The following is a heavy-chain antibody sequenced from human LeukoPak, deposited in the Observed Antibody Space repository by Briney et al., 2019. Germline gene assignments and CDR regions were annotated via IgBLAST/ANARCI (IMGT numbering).Heavy chain of an antibody. J-gene: IGHJ4*02. CDR1: GYTFTDYY. CDR3: ARDLWGWGSDYLDY. D-gene: IGHD4/OR15-4a*01. Sequence: ASVKVSCKASGYTFTDYYVHWVRLVPGQGLEWMGRIGPNSGATNCAEKFRGRVTMARDTSINTVYMEMSSLRSDDTAVYYCARDLWGWGSDYLDYWGQGTLVTVSS. V-gene: IGHV1-2*06. CDR2: IGPNSGAT.